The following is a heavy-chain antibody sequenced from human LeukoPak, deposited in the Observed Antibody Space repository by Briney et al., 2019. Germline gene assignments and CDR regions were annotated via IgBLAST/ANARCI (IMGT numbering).Heavy chain of an antibody. Sequence: ASVKVSCKASGGTFSSYAISWVRQAPGKGLEWVSSISSSSSYIYYADSVKGRFTISRDNAKNSLYLQMNSLRAEDTAVYYCLGQKGYNSYWGQGTLVTVSS. CDR2: ISSSSSYI. D-gene: IGHD5-24*01. CDR1: GGTFSSYA. V-gene: IGHV3-21*01. J-gene: IGHJ4*02. CDR3: LGQKGYNSY.